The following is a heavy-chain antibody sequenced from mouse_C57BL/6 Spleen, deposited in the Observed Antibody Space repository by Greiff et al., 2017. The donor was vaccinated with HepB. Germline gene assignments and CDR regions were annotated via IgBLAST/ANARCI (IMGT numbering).Heavy chain of an antibody. V-gene: IGHV14-4*01. CDR2: IDPENGDT. Sequence: EVQGVESGAELVRPGASVKLSCTASGFNIKDDYMHWVKQRPEQGLEWIGWIDPENGDTEYASKFQGKATITADTSSNTAYLQLSSLTSEDTAVYYCTTLVTTVVGYWGQGTTLTVSS. CDR3: TTLVTTVVGY. D-gene: IGHD1-1*01. J-gene: IGHJ2*01. CDR1: GFNIKDDY.